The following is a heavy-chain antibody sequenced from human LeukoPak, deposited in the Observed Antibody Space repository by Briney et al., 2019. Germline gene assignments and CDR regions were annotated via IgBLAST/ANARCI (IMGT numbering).Heavy chain of an antibody. CDR2: ISSSSSYI. Sequence: PGGSLRLSCAASGFTFSSYSMNWVRQAPGKGLEWVSSISSSSSYIYYADSVKGRFTISGDNAKNSLYLQMNSLRAEDTAVYYCAKGLYHYFGSGSYTLDFWGQGTQVTVSS. J-gene: IGHJ4*02. CDR1: GFTFSSYS. CDR3: AKGLYHYFGSGSYTLDF. V-gene: IGHV3-21*01. D-gene: IGHD3-10*01.